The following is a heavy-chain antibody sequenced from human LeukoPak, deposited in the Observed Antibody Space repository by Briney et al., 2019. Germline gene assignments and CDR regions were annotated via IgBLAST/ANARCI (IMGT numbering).Heavy chain of an antibody. Sequence: ASVKVSCKASGGTFSSCAISWVRQAPGQGLEWMGGIIPIFGTANYAQKFQGRVTITADESTSTAYMELSSLRSEDTAVYYCARDRRIVGAPPDGFDIWGQGTMVTVSS. D-gene: IGHD1-26*01. J-gene: IGHJ3*02. CDR3: ARDRRIVGAPPDGFDI. CDR1: GGTFSSCA. V-gene: IGHV1-69*13. CDR2: IIPIFGTA.